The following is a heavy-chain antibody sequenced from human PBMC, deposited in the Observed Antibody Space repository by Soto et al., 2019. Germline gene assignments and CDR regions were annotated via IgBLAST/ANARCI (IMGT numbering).Heavy chain of an antibody. Sequence: QMQLQESGSGLVKPSQTLSLTCAVSGGSISSGGYSWSWIRQPPGKGLEWIGYIYHSGSTYYNPSLKSRVTISVDRSKNQLSMKLSSVTAEDTAVYYCAAGGGLPRYYWGQGTLVTVSS. J-gene: IGHJ4*02. CDR3: AAGGGLPRYY. D-gene: IGHD5-12*01. CDR1: GGSISSGGYS. V-gene: IGHV4-30-2*01. CDR2: IYHSGST.